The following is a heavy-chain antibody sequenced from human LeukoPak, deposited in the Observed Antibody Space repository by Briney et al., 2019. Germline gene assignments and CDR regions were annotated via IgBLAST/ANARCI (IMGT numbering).Heavy chain of an antibody. CDR1: GFTFSSYA. Sequence: PGGSLRLSCAASGFTFSSYAVTWVRQAPGKGLEWVSIIYSGGSTYYADSVKGRFIISRDSSKNTVYLQMNSLRGDDTAVYYCARDPVGTTKGGVAYWGQGTLVTVSS. V-gene: IGHV3-66*01. D-gene: IGHD1-26*01. CDR3: ARDPVGTTKGGVAY. CDR2: IYSGGST. J-gene: IGHJ4*02.